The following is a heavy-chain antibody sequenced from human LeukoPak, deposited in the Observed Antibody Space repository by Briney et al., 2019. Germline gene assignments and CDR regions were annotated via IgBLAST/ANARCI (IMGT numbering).Heavy chain of an antibody. J-gene: IGHJ4*02. Sequence: ASVKVSCKASRYTFTGYYMNWVRQAPGLGLEWMGWINTYNGNTNYAQKLQGRVSMTTDTSTSTAYMELRSLRSDDTAVYYCARDPHEFSSGWSQFEYWGQGTLVTVSS. D-gene: IGHD6-19*01. CDR1: RYTFTGYY. CDR2: INTYNGNT. CDR3: ARDPHEFSSGWSQFEY. V-gene: IGHV1-18*04.